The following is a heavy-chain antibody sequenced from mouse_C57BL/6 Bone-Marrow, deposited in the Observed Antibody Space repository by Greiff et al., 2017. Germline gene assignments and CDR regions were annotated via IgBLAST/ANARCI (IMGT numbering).Heavy chain of an antibody. J-gene: IGHJ3*01. CDR1: GYTFTSYW. CDR3: AREDYYGSSLFAY. V-gene: IGHV1-55*01. D-gene: IGHD1-1*01. Sequence: LQQPGAELVKPGASVKMSCKASGYTFTSYWITWVKQRPGHGLEWIGDIYPGSGSTNYNEKFKSKGTLTVDTSSSTAYMQLSSLTSEDSAVYYCAREDYYGSSLFAYWGQGTLVTVSA. CDR2: IYPGSGST.